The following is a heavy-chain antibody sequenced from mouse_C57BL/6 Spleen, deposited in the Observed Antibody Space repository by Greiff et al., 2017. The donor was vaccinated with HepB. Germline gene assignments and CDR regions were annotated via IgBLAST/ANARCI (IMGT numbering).Heavy chain of an antibody. CDR2: INNDGSST. V-gene: IGHV5-16*01. CDR3: ARDRWYYDSRPLDY. Sequence: EVKLMESEGGLVQPGSSLKLSCTASGFTFSDYYMAWVRQVPEKGLEWVANINNDGSSTYYPDSLKSRFIISRDNAKNILYLQMSSLKSEDTATYYCARDRWYYDSRPLDYWGQGTTLTVSS. D-gene: IGHD1-1*01. CDR1: GFTFSDYY. J-gene: IGHJ2*01.